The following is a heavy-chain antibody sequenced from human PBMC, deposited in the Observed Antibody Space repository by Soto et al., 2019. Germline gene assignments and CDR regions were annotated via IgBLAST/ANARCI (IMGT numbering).Heavy chain of an antibody. CDR1: GFTFSDYY. CDR3: AREAYYDFWSGYYTPTPFDY. Sequence: GGSLRLSCAASGFTFSDYYMSWIRQAPGKGLERVSYISSSSSYTNYADSVKGRFTISRDNAKNSLYLQMNSLRAEDTAVYYCAREAYYDFWSGYYTPTPFDYWGQGTLVTVSS. V-gene: IGHV3-11*06. J-gene: IGHJ4*02. D-gene: IGHD3-3*01. CDR2: ISSSSSYT.